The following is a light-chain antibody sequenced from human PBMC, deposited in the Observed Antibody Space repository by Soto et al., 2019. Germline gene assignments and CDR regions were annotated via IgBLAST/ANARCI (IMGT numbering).Light chain of an antibody. CDR3: QQYNTYSRT. CDR1: QSITGW. J-gene: IGKJ1*01. V-gene: IGKV1-5*01. CDR2: DAS. Sequence: DIQMTHSPSTLSASVGSRFTITCRASQSITGWLDWYQKKKGKAPNLLIYDASNLESGVPSRLRGSGYGAELTITISSMKTDDFETYYCQQYNTYSRTFGHGTKVDI.